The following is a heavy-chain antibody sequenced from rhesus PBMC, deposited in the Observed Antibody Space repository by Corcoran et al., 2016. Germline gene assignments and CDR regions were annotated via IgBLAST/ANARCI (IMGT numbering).Heavy chain of an antibody. J-gene: IGHJ4*01. D-gene: IGHD4-29*01. CDR1: GYTFTSYS. Sequence: QVQLVQSGAEVKKPGASVKLSCKASGYTFTSYSLHWVRQAPGQGLEWMGWINPSNGKKGYAQKVQGIVTRTRERSTSTAYMELSSLRSEDTAVYYCTRGVGSSDGGYWGQGVLVTVSS. CDR3: TRGVGSSDGGY. CDR2: INPSNGKK. V-gene: IGHV1-200*01.